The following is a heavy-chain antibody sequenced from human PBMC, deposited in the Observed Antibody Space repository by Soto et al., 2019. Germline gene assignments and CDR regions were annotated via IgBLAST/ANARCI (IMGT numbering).Heavy chain of an antibody. CDR2: ISGSGGST. J-gene: IGHJ6*02. V-gene: IGHV3-23*01. CDR1: GFTFSSYA. Sequence: GVLRLSCAASGFTFSSYAMSWVRQAPGKGLEWVSAISGSGGSTYYADSVKGRFTISRDNSKNTLYLQMNSLRAEDTAVYYCASPYCSSTSCYNYYYYYGMDVWGQGTTVTVSS. CDR3: ASPYCSSTSCYNYYYYYGMDV. D-gene: IGHD2-2*01.